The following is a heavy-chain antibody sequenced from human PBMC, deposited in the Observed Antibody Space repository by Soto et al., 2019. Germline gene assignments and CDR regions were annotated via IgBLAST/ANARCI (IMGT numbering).Heavy chain of an antibody. V-gene: IGHV4-31*03. J-gene: IGHJ4*02. Sequence: QVQLQESGPGLVKPSQTLSLTCTVSGGSISSGGYYWSWIRQHPGKGLEWIGYIYYSGRTYYNPSLSSRVTISVDTSKNQFSLNLSSVTAADTAVYYCARGLYGDHLDYWGQGTLVTVSS. CDR1: GGSISSGGYY. CDR2: IYYSGRT. D-gene: IGHD4-17*01. CDR3: ARGLYGDHLDY.